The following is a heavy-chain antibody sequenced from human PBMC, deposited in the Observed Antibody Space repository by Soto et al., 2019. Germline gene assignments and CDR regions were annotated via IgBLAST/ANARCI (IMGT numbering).Heavy chain of an antibody. V-gene: IGHV1-46*01. CDR2: IDPSSGTT. J-gene: IGHJ4*02. Sequence: ASVKVSCKPSGYSFSNFYVHWVRQAPGQGLEWMGIIDPSSGTTSYTQKFQERVTMTRDTSMSTVYMELSRLRSEDTAVYYCASRDPGTSVDYWGQGTLVTVSS. D-gene: IGHD1-7*01. CDR3: ASRDPGTSVDY. CDR1: GYSFSNFY.